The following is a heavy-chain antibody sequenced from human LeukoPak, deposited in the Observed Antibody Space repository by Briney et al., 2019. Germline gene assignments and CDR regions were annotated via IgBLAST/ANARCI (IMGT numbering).Heavy chain of an antibody. CDR1: GGSISSTSYY. CDR2: IYTSGST. V-gene: IGHV4-61*02. Sequence: SETLSLTCTVSGGSISSTSYYWSWIRQPAGKGLEWIGRIYTSGSTNYNPSLKSRVTMSVDTSKNQFSLKLSSVTAADTAVYYCARDYYDSSGSYYFDYWGQGTLVTVSS. J-gene: IGHJ4*02. CDR3: ARDYYDSSGSYYFDY. D-gene: IGHD3-22*01.